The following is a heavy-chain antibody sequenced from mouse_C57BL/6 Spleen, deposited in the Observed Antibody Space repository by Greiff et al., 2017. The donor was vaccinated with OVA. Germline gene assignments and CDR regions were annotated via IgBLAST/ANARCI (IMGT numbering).Heavy chain of an antibody. J-gene: IGHJ2*01. V-gene: IGHV14-4*01. D-gene: IGHD1-1*01. CDR2: IDPENGDT. CDR3: TYYYGDY. CDR1: GFNIKDDY. Sequence: VQLQQSGAELVRPGASVKLSCTASGFNIKDDYMHWVKQRPEQGLEWIGWIDPENGDTEYASKFQGKATITADTSSNTAYLQLSSLTSEDTAVYYCTYYYGDYWGKGTTLTVSS.